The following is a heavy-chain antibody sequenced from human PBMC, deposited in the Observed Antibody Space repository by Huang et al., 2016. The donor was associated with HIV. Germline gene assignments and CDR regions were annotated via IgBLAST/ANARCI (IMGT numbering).Heavy chain of an antibody. V-gene: IGHV1-8*02. CDR3: ARSAYGDLDY. D-gene: IGHD4-17*01. Sequence: QVHLVQSGAEVKKPGASVKVSCKASGYTFTNYAINWVRQAPGRGREWMGWMNPNTGNTGFAQSFQGRVTRTRKTSITTAYMDLTSLTSEDTAVYYCARSAYGDLDYWGLGTLVIVSS. J-gene: IGHJ4*02. CDR1: GYTFTNYA. CDR2: MNPNTGNT.